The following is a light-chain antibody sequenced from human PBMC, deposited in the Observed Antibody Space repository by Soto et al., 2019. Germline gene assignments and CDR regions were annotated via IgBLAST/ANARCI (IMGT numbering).Light chain of an antibody. V-gene: IGLV1-44*01. CDR1: SSNMGSTT. J-gene: IGLJ2*01. CDR2: NDN. CDR3: AAWDGSLNQIL. Sequence: QSVLTQPPSASGTPGQGVAISCSGSSSNMGSTTVNWYQHLPATAPKLLIYNDNQRPSGVPDRFFGSKSGTSASLAITGLQSEDEADYYCAAWDGSLNQILFGGGTKVTVL.